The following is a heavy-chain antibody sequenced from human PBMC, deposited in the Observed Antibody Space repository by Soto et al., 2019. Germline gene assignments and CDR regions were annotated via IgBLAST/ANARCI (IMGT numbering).Heavy chain of an antibody. CDR2: ISGSGGST. D-gene: IGHD6-13*01. CDR3: AKARAVPAAGRPFDH. V-gene: IGHV3-23*01. J-gene: IGHJ4*02. CDR1: GFTFVSYA. Sequence: GGSLRLSCGASGFTFVSYAMTWVRQAPGKGLEWVSSISGSGGSTYYADSVKGRFTISRDNSKNTLHLQMNSLRAEDTAVYYCAKARAVPAAGRPFDHWGQGTLVTVSS.